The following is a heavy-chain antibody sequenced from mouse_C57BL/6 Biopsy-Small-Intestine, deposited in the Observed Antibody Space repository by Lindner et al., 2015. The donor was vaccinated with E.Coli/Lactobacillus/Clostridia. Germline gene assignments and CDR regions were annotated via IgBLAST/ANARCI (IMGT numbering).Heavy chain of an antibody. J-gene: IGHJ4*01. V-gene: IGHV1S40*01. CDR3: ATPATAGSWFDS. CDR1: GFSFITSA. Sequence: SVKVSCKASGFSFITSAVQWVRQARGQRLEWIGRIVVASGNTNYAQRFQERVTITRDMSTSTAYMELSSLRDEDTAVYYCATPATAGSWFDSWGQGALVTVSS. D-gene: IGHD4-1*02. CDR2: IVVASGNT.